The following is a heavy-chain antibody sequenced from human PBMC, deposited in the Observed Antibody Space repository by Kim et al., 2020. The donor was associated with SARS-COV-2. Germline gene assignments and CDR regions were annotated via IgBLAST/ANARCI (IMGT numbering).Heavy chain of an antibody. V-gene: IGHV3-23*01. CDR3: VTDIWGYDRPFES. CDR1: GFTFNTCA. CDR2: IGGGGGTR. Sequence: GGSLRLSCAASGFTFNTCAMAWVRQTPGKGLEWVASIGGGGGTRSYADSAKGRFTISRDNSKDMLFLQLSSLRAEDTAVYHCVTDIWGYDRPFESWGQGT. D-gene: IGHD5-12*01. J-gene: IGHJ4*02.